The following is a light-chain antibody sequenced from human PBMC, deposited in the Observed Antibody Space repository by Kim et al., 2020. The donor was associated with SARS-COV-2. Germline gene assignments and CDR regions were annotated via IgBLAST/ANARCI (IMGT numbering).Light chain of an antibody. J-gene: IGLJ2*01. CDR3: SSYARGTTWV. CDR2: GVN. V-gene: IGLV2-14*04. Sequence: GQSITISCTGASSDIGAYDHVSWFSQHPGKAPKLMIYGVNKRPSGVSNRFSGSKSGNTASLTISGLQAEDEADYYCSSYARGTTWVFGGGTKLTVL. CDR1: SSDIGAYDH.